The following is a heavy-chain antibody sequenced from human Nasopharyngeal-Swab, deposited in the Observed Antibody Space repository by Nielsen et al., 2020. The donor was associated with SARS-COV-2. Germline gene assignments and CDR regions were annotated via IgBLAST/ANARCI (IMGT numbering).Heavy chain of an antibody. V-gene: IGHV3-53*04. CDR3: ARGGNDYGDYDAFDI. J-gene: IGHJ3*02. CDR2: IYSGGST. Sequence: GESLKISCAASGFSCSIYAMSWVRQAPGKGLEWVSVIYSGGSTYYADSVEGRFTISRHNSKNTLYLQMNSLRAEDTAVYYCARGGNDYGDYDAFDIWGQGTMVTVSS. CDR1: GFSCSIYA. D-gene: IGHD4-17*01.